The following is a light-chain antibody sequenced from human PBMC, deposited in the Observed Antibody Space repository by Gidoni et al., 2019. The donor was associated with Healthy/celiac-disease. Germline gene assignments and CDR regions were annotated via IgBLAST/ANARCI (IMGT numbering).Light chain of an antibody. Sequence: QSVLTQPPSVSAAPGQKVTISCSGSSSTIGNTYVSWYPNLPGTAPKLLIYENNKRPSGIPARFSGSKSGTSATLGITGLQTGDEADYYCGTWDSSLSAVVFGGGTKLTVL. V-gene: IGLV1-51*02. CDR1: SSTIGNTY. CDR3: GTWDSSLSAVV. J-gene: IGLJ2*01. CDR2: ENN.